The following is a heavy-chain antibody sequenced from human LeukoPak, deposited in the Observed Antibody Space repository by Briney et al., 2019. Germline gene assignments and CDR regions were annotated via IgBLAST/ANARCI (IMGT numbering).Heavy chain of an antibody. V-gene: IGHV3-74*01. J-gene: IGHJ4*02. CDR2: INSDGSST. CDR1: GFIFSSYW. CDR3: ARGPPNDYGDGGYL. Sequence: GGSLRLSCAASGFIFSSYWMHWVRQAPGKGLVWVSRINSDGSSTSYADSVKGRFTISRDNAKNTLYLQMNSLRAEDTAVYYCARGPPNDYGDGGYLWGQGTLVTVSS. D-gene: IGHD4-17*01.